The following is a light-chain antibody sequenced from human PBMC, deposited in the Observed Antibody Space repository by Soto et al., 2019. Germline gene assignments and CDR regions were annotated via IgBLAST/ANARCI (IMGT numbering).Light chain of an antibody. CDR1: QSISSY. J-gene: IGKJ2*01. CDR2: AAS. Sequence: DIQMTQSPSSLSASVGDRVTITCRASQSISSYLNWYQQKPGKAPKLLIYAASSLQSGVPSRFSGSGSGTDFTLTISSLQAEDVATYYCQHSYSTPLHFGQGTKLEIK. CDR3: QHSYSTPLH. V-gene: IGKV1-39*01.